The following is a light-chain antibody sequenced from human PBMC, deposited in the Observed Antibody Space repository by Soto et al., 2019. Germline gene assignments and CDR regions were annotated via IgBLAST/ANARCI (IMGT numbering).Light chain of an antibody. Sequence: DLQLTQSPSFLSASVGDRAIITCRASQGVSTYLAWYQQKPGKVPKLLIYAASTLQSGVPSRFSGSGSGTEFTLTISSLQPEDVATYYCQQLNSYPRTFGQGTKVEIK. V-gene: IGKV1-9*01. CDR1: QGVSTY. CDR2: AAS. CDR3: QQLNSYPRT. J-gene: IGKJ1*01.